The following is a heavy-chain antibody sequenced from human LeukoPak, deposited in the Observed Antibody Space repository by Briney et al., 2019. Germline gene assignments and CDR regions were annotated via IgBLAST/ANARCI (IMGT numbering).Heavy chain of an antibody. J-gene: IGHJ1*01. CDR2: ISSGSGTI. CDR3: ARRTPGYCSGGGCYGFQH. V-gene: IGHV3-48*04. Sequence: PGGSLRLSCAASGFTFSSYSLNWVRQAPGKGLEWVSYISSGSGTIYYADSVKGRFTISRDNAKNSLYLQMNSLRVEDTAVYYCARRTPGYCSGGGCYGFQHWGQGTLVTVSS. CDR1: GFTFSSYS. D-gene: IGHD2-15*01.